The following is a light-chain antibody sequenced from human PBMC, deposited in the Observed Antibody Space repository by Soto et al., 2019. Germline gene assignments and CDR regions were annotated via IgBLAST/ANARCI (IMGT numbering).Light chain of an antibody. CDR1: SSDIGLYNY. J-gene: IGLJ3*02. CDR2: EVS. CDR3: SSYAGDINFHV. Sequence: QSVLTQPPSASGSPGQSVTISCAGSSSDIGLYNYVSWYKHHPGKAPRLIIYEVSKRPSGVPDRFSGSKSGNTASLTVSGLQAEDGADYYCSSYAGDINFHVFGGGTKLTVL. V-gene: IGLV2-8*01.